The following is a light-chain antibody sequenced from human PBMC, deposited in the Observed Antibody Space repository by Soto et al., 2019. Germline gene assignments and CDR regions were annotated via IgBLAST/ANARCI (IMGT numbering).Light chain of an antibody. CDR1: QSVSSSY. V-gene: IGKV3-20*01. CDR3: QQYGSSSLT. Sequence: ESVLTQVAGVLSLYPEERATHSCRASQSVSSSYLAWYQQKPGQPPRLVMYATSSRATGIPARFSGSGSGTDFTLTISRLEPEDFAVYYCQQYGSSSLTFGQGTKEDIK. CDR2: ATS. J-gene: IGKJ1*01.